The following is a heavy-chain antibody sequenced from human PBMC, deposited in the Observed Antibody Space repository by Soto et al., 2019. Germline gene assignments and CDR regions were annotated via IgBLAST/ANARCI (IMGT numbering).Heavy chain of an antibody. CDR2: IFTTGTTM. V-gene: IGHV3-48*03. J-gene: IGHJ4*02. CDR3: ARDKDWAFDY. D-gene: IGHD3-9*01. CDR1: GFTFSSYS. Sequence: PGGSLRLSCVASGFTFSSYSIVWVRQAPGKGLEWLSYIFTTGTTMYYADSVKGRFTVSRDNAKNSVFLLLNSLRAEDTAVYYCARDKDWAFDYWGQGTLVTSPQ.